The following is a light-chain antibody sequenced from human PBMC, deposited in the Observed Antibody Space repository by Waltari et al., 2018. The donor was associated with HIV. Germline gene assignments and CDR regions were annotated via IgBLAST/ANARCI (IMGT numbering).Light chain of an antibody. CDR2: KVS. CDR3: SSYTGSSAHVV. J-gene: IGLJ2*01. Sequence: QSALTQPASVSGSPGPSITISSTGTSSDVGGYNYVSWYQQHPGKAPKRMNYKVSNRPAWVSNRFAGSKSGNTASLTISGLQAEDEADYYCSSYTGSSAHVVFGGGTKLTVL. V-gene: IGLV2-14*01. CDR1: SSDVGGYNY.